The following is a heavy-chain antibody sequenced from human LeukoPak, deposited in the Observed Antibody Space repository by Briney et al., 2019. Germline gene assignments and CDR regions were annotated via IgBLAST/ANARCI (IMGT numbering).Heavy chain of an antibody. J-gene: IGHJ4*02. Sequence: SETLSLTCTVSGGSISSSSYYWGWIRQPPGKGLEWIGSIYYSGSTYYNPSLKSRVTISVDTSKNQFSLKLSSVTAADTAVYYCARRGSSSDYWGQGTLVTVSS. D-gene: IGHD6-13*01. CDR2: IYYSGST. CDR1: GGSISSSSYY. V-gene: IGHV4-39*01. CDR3: ARRGSSSDY.